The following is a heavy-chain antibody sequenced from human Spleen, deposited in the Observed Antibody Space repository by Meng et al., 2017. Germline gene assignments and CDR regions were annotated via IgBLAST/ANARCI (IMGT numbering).Heavy chain of an antibody. Sequence: GSLRLSCTVSGGSVSSGSYYWSWIRQPPGKALEWIGYIYNRGGTNYNPSLKSRVTISVDTSKNQISLKLSSVTAADTAVYYCARGAVVTLIFYHAMDVWGQGTTVTVSS. J-gene: IGHJ6*02. D-gene: IGHD2-21*02. V-gene: IGHV4-61*01. CDR1: GGSVSSGSYY. CDR2: IYNRGGT. CDR3: ARGAVVTLIFYHAMDV.